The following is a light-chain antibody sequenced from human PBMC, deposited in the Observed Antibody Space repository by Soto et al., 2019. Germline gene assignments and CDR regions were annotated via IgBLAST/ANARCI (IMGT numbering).Light chain of an antibody. CDR3: QQCSNLFT. CDR2: EAS. CDR1: QSVGTS. V-gene: IGKV3-11*01. J-gene: IGKJ3*01. Sequence: EIVLTQSPATPYLSPGERADLSCRARQSVGTSLAWFQQKPGQPPRVLIYEASNRATGVPARFSGSGSGTDFTLTISRLEPEDFAVYYCQQCSNLFTFGRGTKVDIK.